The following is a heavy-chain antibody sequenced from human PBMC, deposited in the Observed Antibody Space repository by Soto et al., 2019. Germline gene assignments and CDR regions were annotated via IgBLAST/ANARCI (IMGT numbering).Heavy chain of an antibody. Sequence: SLRLSCAAAGFSFSIAWMSWVRQTPEKGLEWVGRIKSKSDGGTTDYAAPVKGRFTISRDDSENTMYLQMNSLKTDYTAVYYCITDRCDXPVNHRGKGTLXTXS. CDR2: IKSKSDGGTT. CDR3: ITDRCDXPVNH. D-gene: IGHD3-16*02. CDR1: GFSFSIAW. V-gene: IGHV3-15*01. J-gene: IGHJ4*02.